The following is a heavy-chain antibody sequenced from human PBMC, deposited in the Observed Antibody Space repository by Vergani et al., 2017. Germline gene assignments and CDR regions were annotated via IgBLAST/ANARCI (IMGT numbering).Heavy chain of an antibody. V-gene: IGHV4-30-4*08. CDR2: IYHSGST. Sequence: QVHLQESGPGLVKSSQTLSLTCTVSGVSFRSADYYWSWIRQPPGKGLEWIGYIYHSGSTSYSPSLKSRVSISVETSKNQFSLNLRSVTAADTAIYYCARIGPYFHDSRIDYWGKGKLVTVSS. CDR3: ARIGPYFHDSRIDY. CDR1: GVSFRSADYY. D-gene: IGHD3-22*01. J-gene: IGHJ4*02.